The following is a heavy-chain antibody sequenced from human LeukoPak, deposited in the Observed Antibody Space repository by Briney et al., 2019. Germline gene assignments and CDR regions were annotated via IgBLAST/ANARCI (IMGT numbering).Heavy chain of an antibody. Sequence: GGSLRLSCEASGFTFSSYAMSWVRQAPGKGLEWVSAISGSGGSTYYADSVKGRFTISRDNSKNTLYLQMNSLRAEDTAVYYCAKDPYYYDSSGYYYWGQGTLVTVSS. CDR2: ISGSGGST. CDR3: AKDPYYYDSSGYYY. D-gene: IGHD3-22*01. J-gene: IGHJ4*02. CDR1: GFTFSSYA. V-gene: IGHV3-23*01.